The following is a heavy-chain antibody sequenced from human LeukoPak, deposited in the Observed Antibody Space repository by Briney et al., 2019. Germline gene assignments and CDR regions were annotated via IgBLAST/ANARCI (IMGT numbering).Heavy chain of an antibody. Sequence: GGSLRLSCAASGFTFSSYAMSWVRQPPGKGLEWVSAISGSGGSTYYADSVKGRFTISRDNSKNTLYLQMNSLRAEDTAVYYCAKDLGIRSSIEYYFDYWGQGTLVTVSS. CDR2: ISGSGGST. D-gene: IGHD3-3*01. J-gene: IGHJ4*02. V-gene: IGHV3-23*01. CDR1: GFTFSSYA. CDR3: AKDLGIRSSIEYYFDY.